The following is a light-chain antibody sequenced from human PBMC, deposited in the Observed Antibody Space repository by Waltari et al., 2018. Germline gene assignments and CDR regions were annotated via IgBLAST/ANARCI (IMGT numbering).Light chain of an antibody. V-gene: IGKV4-1*01. Sequence: DLVMTQSPDSLAVSLGERSTINCKSSQSVLYSSNNKNYLAWYQQKPGQPPKLLIYWASTRESGVPYRFSGSGSETDFTLTISSLQAEDVAVYDCHQYYSAPRKFGQGTKVEIK. J-gene: IGKJ1*01. CDR2: WAS. CDR1: QSVLYSSNNKNY. CDR3: HQYYSAPRK.